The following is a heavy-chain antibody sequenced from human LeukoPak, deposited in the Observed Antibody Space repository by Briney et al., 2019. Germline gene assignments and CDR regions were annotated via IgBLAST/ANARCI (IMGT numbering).Heavy chain of an antibody. CDR3: ARRTRPRFDP. CDR2: IYYSGST. J-gene: IGHJ5*02. V-gene: IGHV4-39*07. Sequence: SETLSLTCTVSGGSISSSSYYWGWIRQPPGKGLEWIGSIYYSGSTYYNPSLKSRVTISVDTSKNQFSLKLSSVTAADTAVYYCARRTRPRFDPWGQGTLVTVSS. CDR1: GGSISSSSYY.